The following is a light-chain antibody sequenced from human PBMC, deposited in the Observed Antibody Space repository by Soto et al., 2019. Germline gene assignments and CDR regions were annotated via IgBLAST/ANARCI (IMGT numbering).Light chain of an antibody. CDR1: QSVSSSY. V-gene: IGKV3-20*01. Sequence: EIVLTQSPGTLSLFPGERATLSCRASQSVSSSYLAWYQQKPGQAPRLLISGASSRATGIPDRFSGSGSGTDFTLTISRLEPDDFAVYYCQQYASSSWTFGQGTKVAI. CDR2: GAS. J-gene: IGKJ1*01. CDR3: QQYASSSWT.